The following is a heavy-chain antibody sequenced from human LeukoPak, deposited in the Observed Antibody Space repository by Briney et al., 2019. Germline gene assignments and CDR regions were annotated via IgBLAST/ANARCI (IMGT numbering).Heavy chain of an antibody. J-gene: IGHJ6*04. CDR1: GFTFGNYG. D-gene: IGHD3-10*02. V-gene: IGHV3-23*01. Sequence: GGSLRLSCAASGFTFGNYGLSWVRQAPGRGLEWVSGISGGAVSTNYADSVKGRFTISRDNAKNSLYLQMNSLRAEDTAVYYCAELGITMIGGVWGKGTTVTISS. CDR3: AELGITMIGGV. CDR2: ISGGAVST.